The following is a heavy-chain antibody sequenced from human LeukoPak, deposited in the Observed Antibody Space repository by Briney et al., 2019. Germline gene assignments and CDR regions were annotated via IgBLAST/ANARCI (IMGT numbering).Heavy chain of an antibody. D-gene: IGHD3-3*01. V-gene: IGHV1-69*01. Sequence: SVKVSCKASVGTFSSYAISWVRQAPGQGLEWMGGIIPIFGTANYAQKFQGRVTITADDSTSTAYMELSSLRSEDTAVYYCARPHNPDFWSGYRYYYYMDVWGKGTTVTVSS. J-gene: IGHJ6*03. CDR3: ARPHNPDFWSGYRYYYYMDV. CDR1: VGTFSSYA. CDR2: IIPIFGTA.